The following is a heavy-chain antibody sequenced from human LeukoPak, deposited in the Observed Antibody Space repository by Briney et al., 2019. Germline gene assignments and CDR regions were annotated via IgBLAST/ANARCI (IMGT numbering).Heavy chain of an antibody. J-gene: IGHJ3*02. CDR3: ARDRYSSGWYASATDAFDI. V-gene: IGHV4-39*02. D-gene: IGHD6-19*01. Sequence: SETLSLTCTVSGGSISSSGYYWGWIRQPPGKGLEWIGSISSGGSTHYIPSLKSRVTISVDTPKNQFSLKLSSVTAADTAVYYCARDRYSSGWYASATDAFDIWGQGTMVTVSS. CDR2: ISSGGST. CDR1: GGSISSSGYY.